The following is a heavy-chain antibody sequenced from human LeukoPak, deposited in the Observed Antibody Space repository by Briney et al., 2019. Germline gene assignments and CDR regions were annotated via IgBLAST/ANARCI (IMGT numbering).Heavy chain of an antibody. CDR3: ARLNERYFDWSPGIFVWARYFDY. CDR2: INHSGST. Sequence: SETLSLTCAVYGGSFSGYYWSWIRQPPGKGLEWIREINHSGSTNYNPSLKSRVTISVDTSKNQFSLKLSSVTAADTAVYYCARLNERYFDWSPGIFVWARYFDYWGQGTLVTVSS. J-gene: IGHJ4*02. V-gene: IGHV4-34*01. CDR1: GGSFSGYY. D-gene: IGHD3-9*01.